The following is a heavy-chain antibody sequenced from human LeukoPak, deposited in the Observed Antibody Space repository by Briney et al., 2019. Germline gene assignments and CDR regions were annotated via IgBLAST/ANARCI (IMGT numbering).Heavy chain of an antibody. D-gene: IGHD2-8*01. V-gene: IGHV3-30*14. CDR2: ISYDGSNK. CDR1: GFTFSSYA. Sequence: GRSLRLSCAASGFTFSSYAMHWVRQAPGKGLEWVAVISYDGSNKYYADSVKGRFTISRDNSKNTLFLQMNSLIDEDTAVYYCTRVYLERLTAGYFDHWGQGTLVTVSP. CDR3: TRVYLERLTAGYFDH. J-gene: IGHJ4*02.